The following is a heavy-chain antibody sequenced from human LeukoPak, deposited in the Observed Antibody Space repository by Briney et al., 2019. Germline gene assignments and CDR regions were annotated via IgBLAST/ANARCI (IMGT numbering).Heavy chain of an antibody. CDR3: AKGDTSSAFPYFDF. D-gene: IGHD6-13*01. V-gene: IGHV3-9*01. CDR2: LSWSGETV. J-gene: IGHJ4*02. Sequence: GGSLRLSCTTSGFTFTDYAMHWVRQVPGKGLEWVSGLSWSGETVGYADSVKGRFIISRDNAKKSLYLQMNSLRPEDTAFYYCAKGDTSSAFPYFDFWGQGTLATVSS. CDR1: GFTFTDYA.